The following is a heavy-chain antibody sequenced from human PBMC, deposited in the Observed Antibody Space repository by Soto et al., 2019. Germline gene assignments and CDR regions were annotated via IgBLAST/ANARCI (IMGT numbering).Heavy chain of an antibody. J-gene: IGHJ5*01. V-gene: IGHV3-48*03. D-gene: IGHD3-3*01. CDR3: ARLSGDGFWKSYSPYNLFES. CDR1: GLAFANYE. Sequence: GGSLRLSCAASGLAFANYEMHWVRQAPGKGLYWVAYINGGGDVKYYADSVEGRFTISRDNAKNALFLQMDNLRAEDTAIYYCARLSGDGFWKSYSPYNLFESWGQGALVTVSS. CDR2: INGGGDVK.